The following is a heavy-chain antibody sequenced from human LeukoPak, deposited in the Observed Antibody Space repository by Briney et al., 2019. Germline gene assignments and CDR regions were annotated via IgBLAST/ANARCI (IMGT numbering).Heavy chain of an antibody. CDR1: GGSISSGGYS. Sequence: SQTLSLTCAVSGGSISSGGYSWSWIRQPQGKGLEWIGYNYRSGSTYYNPSLKSRVTISVDRSKNQFSLKLSSVTAADTAVYYWARGGQGLETWGQGTLVTVSS. CDR3: ARGGQGLET. J-gene: IGHJ4*02. V-gene: IGHV4-30-2*01. CDR2: NYRSGST. D-gene: IGHD6-25*01.